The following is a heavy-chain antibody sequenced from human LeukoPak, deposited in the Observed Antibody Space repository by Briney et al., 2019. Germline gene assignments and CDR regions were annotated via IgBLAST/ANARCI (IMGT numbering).Heavy chain of an antibody. Sequence: ASLNVSCKASEYTFTSYYMHWVRQSASHRLRGMGRINPTGSSTSYAQKFQGRVTMTRDTSTSTVYMELSSLRSEDTAVYYCARGLPPRDYYYYGSGSYYHHFDYWGQGTLVTVSS. CDR2: INPTGSST. CDR3: ARGLPPRDYYYYGSGSYYHHFDY. J-gene: IGHJ4*02. D-gene: IGHD3-10*01. V-gene: IGHV1-46*01. CDR1: EYTFTSYY.